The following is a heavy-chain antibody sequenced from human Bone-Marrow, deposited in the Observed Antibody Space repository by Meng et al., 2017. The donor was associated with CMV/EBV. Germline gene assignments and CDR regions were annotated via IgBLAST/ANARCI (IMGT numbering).Heavy chain of an antibody. J-gene: IGHJ4*02. CDR1: GFTFDDYG. CDR2: INWNGGST. D-gene: IGHD3-3*01. V-gene: IGHV3-20*04. Sequence: GESLKISCAASGFTFDDYGMSWVRQAPGKGLEWVSGINWNGGSTGYADSVKGRFTISRDNAKNSLYLQMNSLRAEDTAVYYCARTPTSYYDFWSGYPHFDYWGEGTLVVASS. CDR3: ARTPTSYYDFWSGYPHFDY.